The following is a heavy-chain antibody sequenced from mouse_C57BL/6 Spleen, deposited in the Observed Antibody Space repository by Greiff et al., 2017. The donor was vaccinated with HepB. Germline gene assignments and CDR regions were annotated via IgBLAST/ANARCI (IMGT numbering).Heavy chain of an antibody. V-gene: IGHV1-59*01. J-gene: IGHJ1*03. CDR2: IDPSDSYT. CDR3: ARTVPRPCFDV. Sequence: QVQLQQPGAELVRPGTSVKLSCKASGYTFTSYWMHWVKQRPGQGLEWIGVIDPSDSYTNYNQKFKGKGTLTVDTSSSTAYMQLSSLTSEDSAVYYCARTVPRPCFDVWGTGTTVTVSS. CDR1: GYTFTSYW.